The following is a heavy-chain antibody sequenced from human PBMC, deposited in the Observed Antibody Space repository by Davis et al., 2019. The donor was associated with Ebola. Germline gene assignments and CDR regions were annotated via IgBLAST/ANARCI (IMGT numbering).Heavy chain of an antibody. Sequence: GGSLRLSCAASGFTFSSNWMHWVRQAPGKGLVWVSRTNSDGSITSYADSVKGRFTISRDNAKNTLYLQMNSLRDEDTAVFYCVRGGSATAYWGQGTLVTVSS. D-gene: IGHD2-15*01. CDR1: GFTFSSNW. CDR2: TNSDGSIT. CDR3: VRGGSATAY. J-gene: IGHJ4*02. V-gene: IGHV3-74*01.